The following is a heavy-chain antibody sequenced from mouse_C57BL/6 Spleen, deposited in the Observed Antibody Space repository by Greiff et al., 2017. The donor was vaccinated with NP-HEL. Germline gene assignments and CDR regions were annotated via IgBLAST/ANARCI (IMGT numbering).Heavy chain of an antibody. Sequence: VQLQQPGAELVKPGASVKLSCKASGYTFTSYWMHWVKQRPGQGLEWIGMIHPNSGSTNYNEKFKSKATLTVDKSSSTAYMQLSSLTSEDSAVYYCARVLTTRAMDYWGQGTSVTVSS. CDR3: ARVLTTRAMDY. J-gene: IGHJ4*01. V-gene: IGHV1-64*01. CDR2: IHPNSGST. D-gene: IGHD1-1*01. CDR1: GYTFTSYW.